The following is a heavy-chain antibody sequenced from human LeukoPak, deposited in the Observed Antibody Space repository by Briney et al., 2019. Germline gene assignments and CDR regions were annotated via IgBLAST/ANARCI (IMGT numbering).Heavy chain of an antibody. D-gene: IGHD6-13*01. V-gene: IGHV4-39*07. CDR2: IYYSGST. CDR1: GGSISSYY. J-gene: IGHJ4*02. CDR3: ARDRGSLIGAAASGRGPFFDY. Sequence: SETLSLTCTVSGGSISSYYWGWIRQPPGRGLEWIGSIYYSGSTYYNPSLKSRVTISVDTSKNQFSLKLSSVTAADTAVYYCARDRGSLIGAAASGRGPFFDYWGQGTLVTVSS.